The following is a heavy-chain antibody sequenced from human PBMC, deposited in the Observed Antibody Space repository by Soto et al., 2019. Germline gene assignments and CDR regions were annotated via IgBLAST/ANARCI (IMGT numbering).Heavy chain of an antibody. Sequence: QVQLQESGPGLVKPSETLSLTCTVSGGSVRSGNYYWSWIRQPPGKGLEWIGYIYYTGNTNDKPSLRSRVTMSVDTSKNQFSLSLRSVTAADTTVYYCARDARYNWNDGRIDSWGRGTLVTVSS. CDR1: GGSVRSGNYY. J-gene: IGHJ4*02. D-gene: IGHD1-1*01. CDR2: IYYTGNT. CDR3: ARDARYNWNDGRIDS. V-gene: IGHV4-61*01.